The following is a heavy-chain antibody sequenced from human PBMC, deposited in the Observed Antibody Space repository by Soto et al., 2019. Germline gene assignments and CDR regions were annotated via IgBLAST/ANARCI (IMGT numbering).Heavy chain of an antibody. CDR3: AKDLTRQWLVVYYGMDV. J-gene: IGHJ6*02. D-gene: IGHD6-19*01. CDR2: ISYDGSNK. Sequence: QVQLVESGGGVVQPGRSLSLSCAASGFTFSSYGMHWVRQAPGKGLEWVAVISYDGSNKYYADSVKGRFTISRDNSKNTLYLQMNSLRAEDMVVYYCAKDLTRQWLVVYYGMDVWGQGTTVTVSS. CDR1: GFTFSSYG. V-gene: IGHV3-30*18.